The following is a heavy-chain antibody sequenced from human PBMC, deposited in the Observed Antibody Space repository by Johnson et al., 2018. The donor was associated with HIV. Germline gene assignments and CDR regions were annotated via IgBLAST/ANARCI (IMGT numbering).Heavy chain of an antibody. CDR1: GFTFDDYA. CDR2: ISWNSGSNK. CDR3: ATVYYDILTGYYYDAFDI. V-gene: IGHV3-9*01. D-gene: IGHD3-9*01. J-gene: IGHJ3*02. Sequence: VQLVESGGGLVQPGRSLRLSCAASGFTFDDYAMHWVRQAPGKGLEWVSGISWNSGSNKYHADSVKGRFTISRANSKNTLYLQMNSLRAEDTALYYCATVYYDILTGYYYDAFDIWGQGTMVTVSS.